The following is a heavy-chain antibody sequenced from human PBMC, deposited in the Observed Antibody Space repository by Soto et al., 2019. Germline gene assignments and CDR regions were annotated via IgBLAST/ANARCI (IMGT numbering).Heavy chain of an antibody. V-gene: IGHV4-30-4*01. J-gene: IGHJ5*02. CDR2: IYYSGST. CDR3: ARRSGIAAADDNWFDP. CDR1: GGSISSGDYY. Sequence: PSETLSLTCTVSGGSISSGDYYWSWIRQPPGKGLEWIGYIYYSGSTYYNPSLKSRVTISVDTSKNQFSLKLSSVTAADTAVYYCARRSGIAAADDNWFDPWGQGTLVTVSS. D-gene: IGHD6-13*01.